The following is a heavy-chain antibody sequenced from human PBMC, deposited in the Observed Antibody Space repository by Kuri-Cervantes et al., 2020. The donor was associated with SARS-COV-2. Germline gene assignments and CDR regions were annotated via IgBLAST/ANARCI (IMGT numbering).Heavy chain of an antibody. D-gene: IGHD6-6*01. J-gene: IGHJ3*02. CDR3: ARVNDVIAARLHDAFDI. CDR1: GYTFTSYG. Sequence: ASVKVSCKASGYTFTSYGISWVRQAPGQGLEWMGWISAYNGNTNYAQKLQGRVTMTTDTSTSTAYMELRSLRSDDTAVYYCARVNDVIAARLHDAFDIWGQGTMVTVSS. CDR2: ISAYNGNT. V-gene: IGHV1-18*01.